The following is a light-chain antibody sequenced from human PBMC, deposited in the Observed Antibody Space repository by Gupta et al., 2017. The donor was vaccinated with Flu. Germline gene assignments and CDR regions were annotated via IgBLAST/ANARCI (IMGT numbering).Light chain of an antibody. Sequence: ITISCTGTSSGVGGYNYVSWSQHHHGKEPTRLMDYVTTRPSEVSSRFSAYRAGDKASPQILGLQAEDEADDYCSYSKSGTTRVVFGGGTKLTV. CDR3: SYSKSGTTRVV. CDR1: SSGVGGYNY. V-gene: IGLV2-14*03. CDR2: YVT. J-gene: IGLJ2*01.